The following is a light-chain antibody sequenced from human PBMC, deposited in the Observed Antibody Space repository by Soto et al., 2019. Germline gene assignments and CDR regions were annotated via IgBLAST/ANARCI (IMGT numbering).Light chain of an antibody. Sequence: EIVMTQSPATLYVSPGERATLSCRASQSVSSNLAWYQQKPGQAPRLLIYGASTRATGIPARFSGSGSGTEFTLPISSLQSEDFAVYYCQQYNNWPPYTFGQGTKLEIK. V-gene: IGKV3-15*01. CDR3: QQYNNWPPYT. CDR2: GAS. J-gene: IGKJ2*01. CDR1: QSVSSN.